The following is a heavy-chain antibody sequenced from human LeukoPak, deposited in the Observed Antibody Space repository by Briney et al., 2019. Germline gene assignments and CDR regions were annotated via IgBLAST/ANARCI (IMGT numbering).Heavy chain of an antibody. Sequence: SVKVSCKASGGTFSSYAISWVRQAPGQGLEWMGGIIPIFGTANYAQKFQGRVTITADESTSTAYMELSSLRSEDTAVYYCARDPHGAAAGTYYYYYGMDVWGQGTTVTVSS. CDR1: GGTFSSYA. J-gene: IGHJ6*02. CDR2: IIPIFGTA. D-gene: IGHD6-13*01. V-gene: IGHV1-69*13. CDR3: ARDPHGAAAGTYYYYYGMDV.